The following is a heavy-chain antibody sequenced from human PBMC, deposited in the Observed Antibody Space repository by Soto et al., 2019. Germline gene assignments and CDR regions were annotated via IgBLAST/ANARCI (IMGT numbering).Heavy chain of an antibody. J-gene: IGHJ4*02. V-gene: IGHV1-58*01. Sequence: GASVNVSCKASGFTFTSSALQCVRQARGQRLEWIGWIVVGSGNTNYAQKFQERVTITRDMSTSTAYMELRSLTSEDTAVYYCASSIEVAGTWVTIDYWGQGTMVTVSS. D-gene: IGHD6-19*01. CDR3: ASSIEVAGTWVTIDY. CDR1: GFTFTSSA. CDR2: IVVGSGNT.